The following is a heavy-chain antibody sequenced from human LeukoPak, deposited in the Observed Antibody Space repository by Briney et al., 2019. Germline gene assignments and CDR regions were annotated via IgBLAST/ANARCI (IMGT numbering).Heavy chain of an antibody. D-gene: IGHD2-15*01. CDR1: GFAFTNYN. CDR2: INSDGSST. J-gene: IGHJ5*02. CDR3: AREDRGFDP. Sequence: PGGPLRLSCAASGFAFTNYNMYWVRQAPGKGLVWVSRINSDGSSTSYADSVKGRFTISRDNAKNTLYLQMNSLRAEDTAVYYCAREDRGFDPWGQGTLVTVSS. V-gene: IGHV3-74*01.